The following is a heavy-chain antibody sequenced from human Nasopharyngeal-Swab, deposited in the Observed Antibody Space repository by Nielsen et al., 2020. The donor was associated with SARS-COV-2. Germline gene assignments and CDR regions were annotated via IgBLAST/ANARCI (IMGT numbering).Heavy chain of an antibody. V-gene: IGHV3-30*03. Sequence: GESLKISCAASGFTFSSYDMHWVRQAPGKGLEWVAVISHDGSNRYYADSVKGRFTISRDNSKNTLYLQMNSLRGEDTSVYYCAREMASGYYDILTGYPRQGYFDYWGQGTLVTVSS. D-gene: IGHD3-9*01. CDR1: GFTFSSYD. CDR2: ISHDGSNR. J-gene: IGHJ4*02. CDR3: AREMASGYYDILTGYPRQGYFDY.